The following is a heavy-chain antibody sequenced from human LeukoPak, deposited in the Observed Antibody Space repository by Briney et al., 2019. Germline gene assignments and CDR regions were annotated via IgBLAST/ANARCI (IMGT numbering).Heavy chain of an antibody. J-gene: IGHJ6*02. Sequence: GASVKVSFKASGYTLTNHGISWVRQAPGQGLEWMGWISAYSGNTNYAQKLQGRVTMTTDTSTSTAYMELRSLRSDDTAVYYCARVPGYSSFNYYYGLDVWGQGTTVTVSS. V-gene: IGHV1-18*01. D-gene: IGHD6-19*01. CDR3: ARVPGYSSFNYYYGLDV. CDR1: GYTLTNHG. CDR2: ISAYSGNT.